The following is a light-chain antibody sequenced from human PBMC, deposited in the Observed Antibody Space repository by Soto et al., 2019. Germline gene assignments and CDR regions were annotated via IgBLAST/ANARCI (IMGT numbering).Light chain of an antibody. J-gene: IGLJ1*01. CDR2: DVS. Sequence: QSALTQPASVSGSPGQSIAISCTGTSSYVGAYNSVSWYQQHPGRAPKLMIHDVSNRHSGVSNRFSGSKSGNTASLTISGLQAEDEADYYCSSYTSSSTYVFGTGTKLTVL. CDR3: SSYTSSSTYV. V-gene: IGLV2-14*03. CDR1: SSYVGAYNS.